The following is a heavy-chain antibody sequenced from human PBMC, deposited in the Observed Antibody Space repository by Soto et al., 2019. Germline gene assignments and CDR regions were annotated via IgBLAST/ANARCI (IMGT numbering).Heavy chain of an antibody. D-gene: IGHD3-9*01. CDR2: ISYDGTNK. V-gene: IGHV3-30-3*01. CDR3: ARDRGGGSRDYDWLFFDY. J-gene: IGHJ4*02. Sequence: QVQLLESGGGVVQPGTSLRLSCEASGFSFRNHAMHWVRQAPGKGLEWVAGISYDGTNKYYGDSVKGRFTISRDSSKNTLDLQVNSLRDDDTAVYYCARDRGGGSRDYDWLFFDYWGQGTLVTVSS. CDR1: GFSFRNHA.